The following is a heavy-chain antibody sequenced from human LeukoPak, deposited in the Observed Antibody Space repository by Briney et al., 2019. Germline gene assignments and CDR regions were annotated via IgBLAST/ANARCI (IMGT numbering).Heavy chain of an antibody. Sequence: PSETLSLTCAVYGGSFSGYYWSWIRQPPGKGLEWIGEINHSGSTYYNPSLKSRVTISVDTSKNQFSLKLSSVTAADTAVYYCARGPSVVVPAAPDYWGQGTLVTVSS. D-gene: IGHD2-2*01. J-gene: IGHJ4*02. V-gene: IGHV4-34*01. CDR2: INHSGST. CDR3: ARGPSVVVPAAPDY. CDR1: GGSFSGYY.